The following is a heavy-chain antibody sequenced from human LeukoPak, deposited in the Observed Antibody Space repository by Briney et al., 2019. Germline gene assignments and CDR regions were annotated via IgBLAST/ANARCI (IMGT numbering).Heavy chain of an antibody. D-gene: IGHD6-13*01. CDR3: AKSTGYSTTGRDFDS. J-gene: IGHJ4*02. CDR2: ISGGGATT. Sequence: GGSLRLSCAASGFTFSSYAMSWVCQAPGKGLEWVSDISGGGATTFYADSVKGRFTISRDNSKNTLYLQLSSLRAEDTAVYYCAKSTGYSTTGRDFDSWGRGTLVTVSS. CDR1: GFTFSSYA. V-gene: IGHV3-23*01.